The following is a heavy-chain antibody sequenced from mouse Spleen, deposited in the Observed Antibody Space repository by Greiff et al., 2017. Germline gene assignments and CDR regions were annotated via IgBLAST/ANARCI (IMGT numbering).Heavy chain of an antibody. Sequence: VQLQQSGAELVRPGASVKLSCKASGYTFTDYYINWVKQRPGQGLEWIARIYPGSGNTYYNEKFKGKATLTAEKSSSTAYMQLSSLTSEDSAVYFCARGDYGDYGGFAYWGQGTLVTVSA. CDR1: GYTFTDYY. D-gene: IGHD2-13*01. CDR3: ARGDYGDYGGFAY. V-gene: IGHV1-76*01. CDR2: IYPGSGNT. J-gene: IGHJ3*01.